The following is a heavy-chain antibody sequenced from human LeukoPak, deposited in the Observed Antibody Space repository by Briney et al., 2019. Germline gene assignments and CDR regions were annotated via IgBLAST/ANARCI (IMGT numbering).Heavy chain of an antibody. Sequence: GEFLKISCKGSGYSFPNYWIGWVRQMPGKGLEWMGIIYPDDSDTRYSPSFQGQVTISADKSISTAYLQWSSLKASDTAMYYCARLPQLVWWFDPWGQGTLVTVSS. D-gene: IGHD6-6*01. CDR1: GYSFPNYW. J-gene: IGHJ5*02. V-gene: IGHV5-51*01. CDR2: IYPDDSDT. CDR3: ARLPQLVWWFDP.